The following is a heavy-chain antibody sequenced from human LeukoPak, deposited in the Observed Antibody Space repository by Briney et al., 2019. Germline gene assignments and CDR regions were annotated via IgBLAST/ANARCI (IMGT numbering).Heavy chain of an antibody. CDR2: IYPGDSDA. V-gene: IGHV5-51*01. J-gene: IGHJ3*02. CDR3: ARSPIFYDSTDDAFDI. CDR1: GYSFASYW. D-gene: IGHD3-22*01. Sequence: GESLKISCKGSGYSFASYWIAWVRQVSGKGLEFMGIIYPGDSDARYSPSFQGHVTISVDESITTAYLQWSSLKASDTAMYYCARSPIFYDSTDDAFDIWGQGTMVTVSS.